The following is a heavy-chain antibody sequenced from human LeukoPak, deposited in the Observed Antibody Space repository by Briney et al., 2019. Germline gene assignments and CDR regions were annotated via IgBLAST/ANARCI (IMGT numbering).Heavy chain of an antibody. CDR2: IYYSGST. J-gene: IGHJ4*02. CDR1: GGSISSGGYY. Sequence: SETLSLTCTVSGGSISSGGYYWSWIRQHPGKGLEWIGYIYYSGSTYYNPSLKSRVTISVDTSKNQFSLKLSSVTAADTAVYYCARSNLVYYGSSGLFDYWGQGTLVTVSS. CDR3: ARSNLVYYGSSGLFDY. D-gene: IGHD3-22*01. V-gene: IGHV4-31*03.